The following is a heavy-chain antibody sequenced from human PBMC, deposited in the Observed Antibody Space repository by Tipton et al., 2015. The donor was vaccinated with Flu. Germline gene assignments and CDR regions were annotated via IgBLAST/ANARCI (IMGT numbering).Heavy chain of an antibody. CDR2: IYYSGST. CDR3: ARDEDYCSSTSCYSGGMAV. V-gene: IGHV4-31*03. D-gene: IGHD2-2*01. CDR1: GGSISSGGYY. Sequence: TLSLTCTVSGGSISSGGYYWNWIRQHPGKGLEWIGYIYYSGSTYYNPSLKSRVTISVDTSKNQFSLKLSSVTAADTAVYYCARDEDYCSSTSCYSGGMAVWGQGTTVTVSS. J-gene: IGHJ6*02.